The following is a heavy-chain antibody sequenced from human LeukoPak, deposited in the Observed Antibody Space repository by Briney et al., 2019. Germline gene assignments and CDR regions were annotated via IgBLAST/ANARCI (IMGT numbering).Heavy chain of an antibody. Sequence: GGSLRLSCAASGFTFSSYAMSWVRQAPGKGLEWVSSISSSSSYIYYADSVKGRFTISRDNAKNSLYLQMNSLRAEDTAVYYCARQYSSSPFDYWGQGTLVTVSS. V-gene: IGHV3-21*01. CDR1: GFTFSSYA. CDR2: ISSSSSYI. D-gene: IGHD6-6*01. J-gene: IGHJ4*02. CDR3: ARQYSSSPFDY.